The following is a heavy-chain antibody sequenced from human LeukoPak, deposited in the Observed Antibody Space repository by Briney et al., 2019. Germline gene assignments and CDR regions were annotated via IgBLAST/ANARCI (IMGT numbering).Heavy chain of an antibody. CDR3: AKMVPPYLGYFDY. J-gene: IGHJ4*02. D-gene: IGHD3-10*01. V-gene: IGHV3-30-3*02. Sequence: GGSLRLSCAASGFTFSSYAMHWVRQAPGKGLEWVAVISYDGSNKYYADSVKGRFTISRDNSKNTLYLQMNSLRAEDTAVYYCAKMVPPYLGYFDYWGQGTLVTVSS. CDR1: GFTFSSYA. CDR2: ISYDGSNK.